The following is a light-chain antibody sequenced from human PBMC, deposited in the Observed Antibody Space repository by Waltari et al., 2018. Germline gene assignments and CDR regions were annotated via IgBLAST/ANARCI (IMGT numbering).Light chain of an antibody. Sequence: DIQMTQSPSSLSASVGDRVPITCRASQRVKNNLAWYQQAPGKAPKVLIHKASRLESGAPSRFSGSGYGTEFTLTISSLQPDDFATYYCQEYDSLPVTFGGGTKVEI. J-gene: IGKJ4*01. V-gene: IGKV1-5*03. CDR2: KAS. CDR1: QRVKNN. CDR3: QEYDSLPVT.